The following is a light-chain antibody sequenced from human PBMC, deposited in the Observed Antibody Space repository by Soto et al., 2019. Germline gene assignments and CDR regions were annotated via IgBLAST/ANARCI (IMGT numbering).Light chain of an antibody. CDR2: GNT. CDR3: QSYDSSLSGYV. Sequence: QSALTQPPSVPGAPGQRITISCTGSSSNIGAGYPVHWYQQLPGTAPKLLIFGNTIRPSGVPDRFSGSRSGLAITGLQAEDEADYYCQSYDSSLSGYVFGTGTKVTVL. V-gene: IGLV1-40*01. J-gene: IGLJ1*01. CDR1: SSNIGAGYP.